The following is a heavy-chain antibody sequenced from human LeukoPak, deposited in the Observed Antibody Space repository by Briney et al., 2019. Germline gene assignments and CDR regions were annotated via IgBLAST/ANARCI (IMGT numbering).Heavy chain of an antibody. CDR3: ARGLAYSRLDY. D-gene: IGHD5-18*01. V-gene: IGHV3-7*01. Sequence: GGSLRLSCAVSGLTFSSSWMDWVRQAPGKGLEWVASVNPDGNKKYSADSVKGRFTISRDNAENSLYLQMNSLRVEDTAFYYCARGLAYSRLDYWGQGMLVTVSS. CDR2: VNPDGNKK. CDR1: GLTFSSSW. J-gene: IGHJ4*02.